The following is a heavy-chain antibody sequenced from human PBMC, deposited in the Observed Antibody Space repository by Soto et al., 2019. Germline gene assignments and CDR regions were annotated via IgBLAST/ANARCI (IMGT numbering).Heavy chain of an antibody. CDR3: ARGSPSMTYFGEYYFDF. J-gene: IGHJ4*02. CDR2: ISGGGST. Sequence: EVQLVESGGGLIQPGGSLRLSCAASGFTVSSNYMSWVRQAPGKGQEWVSLISGGGSTYYSDSVKGRFTISRDNYKNTLNLVMKSLRAEDTAVYYCARGSPSMTYFGEYYFDFWGQGSLVTVSS. D-gene: IGHD3-16*01. V-gene: IGHV3-53*01. CDR1: GFTVSSNY.